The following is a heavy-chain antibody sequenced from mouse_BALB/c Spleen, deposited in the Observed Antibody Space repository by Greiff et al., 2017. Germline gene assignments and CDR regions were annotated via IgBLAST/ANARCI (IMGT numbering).Heavy chain of an antibody. Sequence: EVKVVESGGGLVKPGGSLKLSCAASGFTFSSYAMSWVRQTPEKRLEWVASISSGGSTYYQDSVKGRFIISRDNAMNILYLQMSSLRSEATAMYYCARGPGNFYFDYWGQGTTLTVSS. J-gene: IGHJ2*01. CDR3: ARGPGNFYFDY. CDR1: GFTFSSYA. CDR2: ISSGGST. V-gene: IGHV5-6-5*01. D-gene: IGHD2-1*01.